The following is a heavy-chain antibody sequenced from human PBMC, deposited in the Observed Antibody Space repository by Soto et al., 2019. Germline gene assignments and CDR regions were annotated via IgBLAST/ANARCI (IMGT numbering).Heavy chain of an antibody. Sequence: PGGSLRLSCVASGFTFRTYGMHWVRQAPGKGLEWVANIFYDGISKYYADAVRGRFSVSRDNSKNTLDLKMTSLKEEDTAVYYCARERQQWLACPLDPWGQGTLVTVSS. J-gene: IGHJ5*02. V-gene: IGHV3-30*03. CDR2: IFYDGISK. D-gene: IGHD6-19*01. CDR1: GFTFRTYG. CDR3: ARERQQWLACPLDP.